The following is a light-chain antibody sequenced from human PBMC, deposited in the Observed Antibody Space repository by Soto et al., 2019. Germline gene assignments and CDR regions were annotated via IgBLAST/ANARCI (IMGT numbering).Light chain of an antibody. J-gene: IGLJ1*01. CDR1: SSDVGGYNF. CDR2: EVS. V-gene: IGLV2-14*03. CDR3: SSYTTSSTVV. Sequence: LTQPASVFGSPGQSITISCTGTSSDVGGYNFVSWYQQHPGKAPKLMIYEVSNRPSGVSNRFSGSKSGNTASLTISGLQPEDEADYYCSSYTTSSTVVFGTGTKVTVL.